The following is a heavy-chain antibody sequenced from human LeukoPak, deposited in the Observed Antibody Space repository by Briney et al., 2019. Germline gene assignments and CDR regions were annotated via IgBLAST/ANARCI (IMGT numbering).Heavy chain of an antibody. CDR2: ISYDGSNK. CDR3: ARYSGSYSNDY. Sequence: GGSLRLSCAASGFTFSSYAMHWVRQAPGKGLEWVAVISYDGSNKYYADSVKGRFTISRDNSKNTLYLQMNSLRAEDTAVYYCARYSGSYSNDYWGQGTVVTVSS. D-gene: IGHD1-26*01. CDR1: GFTFSSYA. V-gene: IGHV3-30-3*01. J-gene: IGHJ4*02.